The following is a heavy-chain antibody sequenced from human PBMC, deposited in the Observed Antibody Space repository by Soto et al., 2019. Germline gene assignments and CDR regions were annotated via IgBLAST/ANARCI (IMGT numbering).Heavy chain of an antibody. CDR1: GFTFSSYA. CDR3: AKSLFEGTYYYYYMDV. Sequence: GGSLRLSCAASGFTFSSYAMSWVRQAPGKGLEWVSAISGSGGSTYYADSVKGRFTISRDNSKNTLYLQMNSLRAEDTAVYYCAKSLFEGTYYYYYMDVWGKGTTVTVSS. CDR2: ISGSGGST. D-gene: IGHD3-16*01. V-gene: IGHV3-23*01. J-gene: IGHJ6*03.